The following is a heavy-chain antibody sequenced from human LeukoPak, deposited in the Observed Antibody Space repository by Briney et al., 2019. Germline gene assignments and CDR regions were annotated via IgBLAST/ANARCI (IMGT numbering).Heavy chain of an antibody. J-gene: IGHJ4*02. V-gene: IGHV3-53*04. CDR3: AISYYYGSGRYYDY. D-gene: IGHD3-10*01. Sequence: PGGSLRLSCAASGFTVSSNYMSWVRQAPGKGLEWVSVIYSGGSTYYADSVKGRFTISRHNSRNTLYLQMNSLRAEDTAVYYCAISYYYGSGRYYDYWGQGTLVTVSS. CDR1: GFTVSSNY. CDR2: IYSGGST.